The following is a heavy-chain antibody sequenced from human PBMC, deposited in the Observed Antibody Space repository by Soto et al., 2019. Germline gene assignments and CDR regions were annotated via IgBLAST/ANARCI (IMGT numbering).Heavy chain of an antibody. CDR3: AKAGYYYYMDV. J-gene: IGHJ6*03. V-gene: IGHV4-39*01. Sequence: SXTLSLTCTVSGGSMSSSSYYWGWIRQPPGKGLEWIGSIYYSGSTYYNPSLKSRVTISVDTSKNQFSLKLSSVTAADTAVYYCAKAGYYYYMDVWGKGTTVTVSS. CDR2: IYYSGST. CDR1: GGSMSSSSYY.